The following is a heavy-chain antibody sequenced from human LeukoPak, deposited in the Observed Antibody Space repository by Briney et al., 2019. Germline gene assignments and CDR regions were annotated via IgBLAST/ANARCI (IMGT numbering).Heavy chain of an antibody. V-gene: IGHV3-66*01. Sequence: DPGGSLRLSCAVSGFIVSSNYMSWVRQAPGKGLDWVSVIFSGGTTYYADSLKGRFTISRDNSKNTLYLQMNSLRVEDTAVYYCARDQVGGTIYDAFDIWGQGTMVTVSS. D-gene: IGHD1-26*01. CDR3: ARDQVGGTIYDAFDI. J-gene: IGHJ3*02. CDR2: IFSGGTT. CDR1: GFIVSSNY.